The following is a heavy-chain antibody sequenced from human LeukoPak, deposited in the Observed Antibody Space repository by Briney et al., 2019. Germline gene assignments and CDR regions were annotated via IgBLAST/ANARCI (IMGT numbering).Heavy chain of an antibody. CDR1: GFTFDDYA. Sequence: GGSLRLSCAASGFTFDDYAMHWVRQAPGKGLEWVSGVSWNSGSVGYADSVKGRFTISRDDARNSLYLQMSSLRAEDTALYYCATGRSGSYYWGIDYWGQGTLVTVSS. D-gene: IGHD1-26*01. V-gene: IGHV3-9*01. CDR3: ATGRSGSYYWGIDY. J-gene: IGHJ4*02. CDR2: VSWNSGSV.